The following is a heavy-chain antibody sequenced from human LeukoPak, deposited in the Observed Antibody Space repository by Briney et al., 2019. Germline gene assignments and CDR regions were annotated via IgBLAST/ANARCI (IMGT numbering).Heavy chain of an antibody. CDR1: GVTFSSYA. Sequence: GGSVRLSCAASGVTFSSYAISWVRQAPGKGLEWVSAISGSGGSTYYADSVKGRFTISRDNSKNTLYLQMNSLRAEDTAVYYCAKSLRYFDWYFDYWGQGTLVTVSS. CDR2: ISGSGGST. CDR3: AKSLRYFDWYFDY. J-gene: IGHJ4*02. V-gene: IGHV3-23*01. D-gene: IGHD3-9*01.